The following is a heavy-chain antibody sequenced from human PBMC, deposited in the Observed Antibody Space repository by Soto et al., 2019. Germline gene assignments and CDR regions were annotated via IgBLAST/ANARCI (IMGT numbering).Heavy chain of an antibody. J-gene: IGHJ6*02. CDR1: GGYISSGGYY. Sequence: ASETLSLTCTVSGGYISSGGYYWSWIRQHPGKGLEWIGYIYYSGSTYYNPSLKSRVTISVDTSKNQFSLNLSFVTSADTAVDYCARGRDYGMDVWGQGTMLTVSS. V-gene: IGHV4-31*03. CDR2: IYYSGST. CDR3: ARGRDYGMDV.